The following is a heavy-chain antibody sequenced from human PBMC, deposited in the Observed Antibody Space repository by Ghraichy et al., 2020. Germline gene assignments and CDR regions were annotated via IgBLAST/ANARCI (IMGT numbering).Heavy chain of an antibody. Sequence: SETLSLTCSVSGGSISPYYWSWIRQPAGKGLEWIGHISTSGSTIYNPSLKSRVTMSVDTSKTQFSLMLSSVTAADTAVYYCARVLNSGGWEFDYWGQGTLVTVSS. V-gene: IGHV4-4*07. CDR3: ARVLNSGGWEFDY. J-gene: IGHJ4*02. D-gene: IGHD6-19*01. CDR2: ISTSGST. CDR1: GGSISPYY.